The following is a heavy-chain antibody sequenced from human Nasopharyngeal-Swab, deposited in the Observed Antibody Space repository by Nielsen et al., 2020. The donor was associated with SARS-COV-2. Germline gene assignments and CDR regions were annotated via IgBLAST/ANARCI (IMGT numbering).Heavy chain of an antibody. V-gene: IGHV4-59*08. CDR1: GGSISNYH. D-gene: IGHD4-17*01. CDR2: IYYSGST. J-gene: IGHJ4*02. Sequence: SETLSLTCSVSGGSISNYHWNWIRQPPWKGLEWIGYIYYSGSTNYNPSLKSRVTISVDTSKNQFSLKLSSVTAADTAVYYCARRGEGYGDYLDYWGQGTLVTVSS. CDR3: ARRGEGYGDYLDY.